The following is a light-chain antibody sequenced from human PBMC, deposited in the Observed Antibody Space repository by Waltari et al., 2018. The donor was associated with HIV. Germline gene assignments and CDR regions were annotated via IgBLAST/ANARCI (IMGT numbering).Light chain of an antibody. CDR3: ATWDDTPTGHVL. CDR1: TSNIGTNV. J-gene: IGLJ2*01. Sequence: QSVLAQPPSVSGTPGQRVTIACSGTTSNIGTNVVTWYQQVPGTAPKLLISRNSQRPSGVPDRFSVFKSGTSASLAINGLQSEDEADYYCATWDDTPTGHVLFGGGTKVTVL. V-gene: IGLV1-44*01. CDR2: RNS.